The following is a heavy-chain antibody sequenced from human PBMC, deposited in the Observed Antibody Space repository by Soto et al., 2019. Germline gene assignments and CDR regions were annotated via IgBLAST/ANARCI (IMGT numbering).Heavy chain of an antibody. Sequence: ESGGGLVQPGGSLRLSCAASGFTFSSYAMSWVRQAPGKGLEWVSGIGGSGAGTNYADSVKGRFTISRDNSKNTLYLQMSSLRAEDTAVYYCARGGGIAVAGTHLDYWGLGTLVTVSS. CDR1: GFTFSSYA. D-gene: IGHD6-19*01. V-gene: IGHV3-23*01. J-gene: IGHJ4*02. CDR2: IGGSGAGT. CDR3: ARGGGIAVAGTHLDY.